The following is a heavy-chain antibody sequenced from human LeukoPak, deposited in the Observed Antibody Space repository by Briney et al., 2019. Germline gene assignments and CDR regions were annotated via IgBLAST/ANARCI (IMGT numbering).Heavy chain of an antibody. V-gene: IGHV1-18*01. Sequence: ASVKVSCKASGYTFTTYGFSWVGQAPGQGLEWVGWITPYNGDTNYAQKLQGRVTMTTDTSTRTAYMELRSLRSDDTAVYYCAREGAGRSGDVRAFDIWGQGTMVTVSS. CDR2: ITPYNGDT. D-gene: IGHD1-26*01. CDR1: GYTFTTYG. CDR3: AREGAGRSGDVRAFDI. J-gene: IGHJ3*02.